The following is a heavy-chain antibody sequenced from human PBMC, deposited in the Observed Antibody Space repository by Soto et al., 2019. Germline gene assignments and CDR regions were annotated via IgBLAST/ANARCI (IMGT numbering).Heavy chain of an antibody. CDR1: GGSISSSNW. CDR2: INHSGST. J-gene: IGHJ4*02. D-gene: IGHD2-21*01. Sequence: SETLSLTCAVSGGSISSSNWWSWVRQPPGKGLEWIGEINHSGSTNYNPSLKSRVTISVDTSKNQFSLKLSSVTAADTAVYYCARGGGLFHYFDYWGQGTLVTVSS. V-gene: IGHV4-4*02. CDR3: ARGGGLFHYFDY.